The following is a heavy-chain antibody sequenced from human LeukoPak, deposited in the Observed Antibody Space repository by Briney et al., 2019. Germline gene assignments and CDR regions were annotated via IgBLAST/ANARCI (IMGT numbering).Heavy chain of an antibody. Sequence: GASVKVSCKASGGTFSSYAISWVRQAPGQGLEWMGGIIPIFGTANYAQKFQGRVTITADESTSTAYMELSSLRSEDTAVYYCAAARIFGVVDAFDIWGQGTMVTVSS. CDR2: IIPIFGTA. D-gene: IGHD3-3*02. J-gene: IGHJ3*02. CDR3: AAARIFGVVDAFDI. V-gene: IGHV1-69*13. CDR1: GGTFSSYA.